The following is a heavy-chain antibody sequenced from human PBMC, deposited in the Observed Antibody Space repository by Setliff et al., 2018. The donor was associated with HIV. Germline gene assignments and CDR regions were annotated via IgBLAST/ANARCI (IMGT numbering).Heavy chain of an antibody. D-gene: IGHD3-16*01. V-gene: IGHV4-61*02. CDR2: IHTNGNT. CDR1: GGSISRGSYY. CDR3: ARGDPFTDFDS. Sequence: PSETLSLTCTVSGGSISRGSYYWSWIRRPAGKGLEWIGRIHTNGNTNYNPSLKSRVTVSADTSKNQFSLKLTSVTAADTAVYYCARGDPFTDFDSWGQGTLVTVSS. J-gene: IGHJ4*02.